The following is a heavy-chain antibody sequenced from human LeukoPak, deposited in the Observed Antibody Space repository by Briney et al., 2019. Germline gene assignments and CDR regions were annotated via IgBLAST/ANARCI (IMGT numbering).Heavy chain of an antibody. CDR3: ARVGGSFPEDAFDI. CDR2: ISSSSSYI. CDR1: GFTFSSYS. Sequence: PGGSLRLSCAASGFTFSSYSMNWARQAPGKGLEWVSSISSSSSYIYYADSVKGRFTISRDNAKNSLYLQMNSLRAEDTAVYYCARVGGSFPEDAFDIWGQGTMVTVSS. J-gene: IGHJ3*02. D-gene: IGHD2-15*01. V-gene: IGHV3-21*01.